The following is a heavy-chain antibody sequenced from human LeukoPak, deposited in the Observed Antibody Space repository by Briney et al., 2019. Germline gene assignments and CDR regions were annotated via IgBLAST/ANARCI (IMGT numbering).Heavy chain of an antibody. CDR1: GSSFTTYW. CDR2: IYPGDSET. D-gene: IGHD5-24*01. CDR3: TRSPRDGYHDAFDI. J-gene: IGHJ3*02. Sequence: GESLKISCKGPGSSFTTYWIAWVRQMPGEGLEWMGIIYPGDSETRYSPSFQGQVTISADKSITTAYLQWGSLKASDTAMYYCTRSPRDGYHDAFDIWGQGTMVTVFS. V-gene: IGHV5-51*01.